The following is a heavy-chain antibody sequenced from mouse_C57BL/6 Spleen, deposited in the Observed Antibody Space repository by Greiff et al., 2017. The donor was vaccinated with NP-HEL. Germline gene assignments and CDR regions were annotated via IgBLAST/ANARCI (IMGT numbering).Heavy chain of an antibody. J-gene: IGHJ4*01. CDR3: AKNWGYYGSRAMDY. CDR1: GFSLTSYG. Sequence: QVQLKESGPGLVQPSQSLSITCTVSGFSLTSYGVHWVRQPPGKGLEWLGVIWSGGSTDYNAAFISRLSISKDNSKSQVFFKMNSLQADDTAIYYCAKNWGYYGSRAMDYWGQGTSVTVSS. D-gene: IGHD1-1*01. CDR2: IWSGGST. V-gene: IGHV2-4*01.